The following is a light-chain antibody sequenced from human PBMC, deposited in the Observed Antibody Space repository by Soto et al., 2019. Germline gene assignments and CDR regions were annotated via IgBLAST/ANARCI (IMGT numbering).Light chain of an antibody. J-gene: IGKJ1*01. CDR2: GAS. V-gene: IGKV1-5*01. CDR3: QQYDYFRT. CDR1: QSISSW. Sequence: DIQMTQSPSTLPASVGDRVTITCRASQSISSWLAWYQQKPGKAPKLLIYGASSLQRGVPSRFSGSGSGTEFTLTISSLQPDDFATYYCQQYDYFRTFGQGTKVDIK.